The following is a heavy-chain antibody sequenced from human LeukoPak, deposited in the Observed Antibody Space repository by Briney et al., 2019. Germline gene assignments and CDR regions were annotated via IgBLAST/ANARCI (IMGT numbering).Heavy chain of an antibody. CDR1: GFTFSSYG. CDR3: AKDRWGSSGDNGLDP. J-gene: IGHJ5*02. V-gene: IGHV3-30*18. Sequence: GWSLRLSCAASGFTFSSYGMHWVRQAPGKGLEWVAVISNDGSNKKYADFVEGRFTISRDNSKNTLYLQMDSLTAEDTAVYYCAKDRWGSSGDNGLDPWGQGTLVTVSS. CDR2: ISNDGSNK. D-gene: IGHD2-8*01.